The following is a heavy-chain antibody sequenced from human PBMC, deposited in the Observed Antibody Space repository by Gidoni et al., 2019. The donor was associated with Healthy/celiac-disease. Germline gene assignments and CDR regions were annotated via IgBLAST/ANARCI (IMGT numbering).Heavy chain of an antibody. CDR2: IYYSGST. D-gene: IGHD6-13*01. CDR3: ASAAAGTFLSRAPHDAFDI. V-gene: IGHV4-39*01. J-gene: IGHJ3*02. Sequence: IRGIYYSGSTYYNPSLKSRVTISVDTSKNQFSLKLSSVTAADTAVYYCASAAAGTFLSRAPHDAFDIWGQGTMVTVSS.